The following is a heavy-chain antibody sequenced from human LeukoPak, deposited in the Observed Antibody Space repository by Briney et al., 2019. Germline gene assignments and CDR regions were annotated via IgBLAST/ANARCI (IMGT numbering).Heavy chain of an antibody. J-gene: IGHJ5*02. D-gene: IGHD6-6*01. V-gene: IGHV4-59*01. CDR1: GGSTSSYY. CDR2: IYYSGST. Sequence: SETLSLTCTVSGGSTSSYYWSWIRQPPGKGLEWIGYIYYSGSTNYNPSLKSRVTISVDTSKNQFSLKLSSVTAADTAVYYCARVPIAARPNWFDPWGQGTLVTVSS. CDR3: ARVPIAARPNWFDP.